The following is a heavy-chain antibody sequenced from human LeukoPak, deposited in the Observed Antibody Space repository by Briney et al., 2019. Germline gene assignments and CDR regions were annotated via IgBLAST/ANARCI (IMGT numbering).Heavy chain of an antibody. V-gene: IGHV3-23*01. CDR2: ISGSGGST. D-gene: IGHD6-13*01. CDR1: GFTFSSYG. CDR3: AKDRAAGYNWFDP. Sequence: PGGSLRLSCAASGFTFSSYGMSWVRQAPGKGLEWVSGISGSGGSTYYADSVKGRFTISRDNSKNTLYLQMNSLRAEDTAVYYCAKDRAAGYNWFDPWGQGTLVTVSS. J-gene: IGHJ5*02.